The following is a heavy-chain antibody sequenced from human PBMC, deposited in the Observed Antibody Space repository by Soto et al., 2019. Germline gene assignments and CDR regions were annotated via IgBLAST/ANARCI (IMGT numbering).Heavy chain of an antibody. CDR1: GFTFTEYY. CDR2: IRQDGGEI. D-gene: IGHD4-17*01. Sequence: EVQLVESGGALVQPGGSLRLSCTVSGFTFTEYYMNWVRQAPGKGLEWVANIRQDGGEIYYVDSVRGRFTISRDNVKNSVYLQMDSLRFEDTALYYCVRADHYGPLFDQWGQGTLVTVSS. J-gene: IGHJ4*02. CDR3: VRADHYGPLFDQ. V-gene: IGHV3-7*01.